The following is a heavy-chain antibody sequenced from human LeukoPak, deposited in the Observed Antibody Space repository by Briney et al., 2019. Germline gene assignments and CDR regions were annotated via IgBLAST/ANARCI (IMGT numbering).Heavy chain of an antibody. J-gene: IGHJ4*02. CDR3: ASTNWGYFDY. V-gene: IGHV1-46*01. CDR1: GGTFSSYA. D-gene: IGHD7-27*01. Sequence: ASVKVSCKASGGTFSSYAISWVRQAPGQGLEWMGIINPSGGSTSYAQKFQGRVTMTRDMSTSTVYMELSSLRSEDTAVYYCASTNWGYFDYWGQGTLVTVSS. CDR2: INPSGGST.